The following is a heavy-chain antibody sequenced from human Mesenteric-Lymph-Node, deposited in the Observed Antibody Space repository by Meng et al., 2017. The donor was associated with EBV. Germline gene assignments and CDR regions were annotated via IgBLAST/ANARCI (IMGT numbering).Heavy chain of an antibody. J-gene: IGHJ5*02. CDR1: GGSISRSYW. CDR3: ARGRIAARSPWFDP. Sequence: QQRSGPGVVDPTGTLSLIGVVSGGSISRSYWGGWVRQPPGKGLEWIGEIYHSGSTNYNPSLKSRVTISVDKSKNQFSLNLSSVTAADTAVYYCARGRIAARSPWFDPWGQGTLVTVSS. CDR2: IYHSGST. D-gene: IGHD6-6*01. V-gene: IGHV4-4*02.